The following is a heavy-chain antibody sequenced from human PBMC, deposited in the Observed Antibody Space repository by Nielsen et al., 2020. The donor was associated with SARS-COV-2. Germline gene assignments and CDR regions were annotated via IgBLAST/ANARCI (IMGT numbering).Heavy chain of an antibody. CDR3: ATTGGGWQGDY. V-gene: IGHV3-11*06. J-gene: IGHJ4*02. CDR2: ISSSSSYT. CDR1: GFTFSDYY. Sequence: GESLKISCAASGFTFSDYYMSWIRQAPGKGLEWVSYISSSSSYTNYADSVKGRFTISRDNAKNSLYLQMNSLRAEDTAVYYCATTGGGWQGDYWGQGTLVTVSS. D-gene: IGHD6-19*01.